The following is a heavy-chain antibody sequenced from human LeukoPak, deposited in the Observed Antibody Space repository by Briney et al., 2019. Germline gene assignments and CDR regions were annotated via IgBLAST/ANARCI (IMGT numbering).Heavy chain of an antibody. J-gene: IGHJ4*02. CDR1: GFTVSSNY. CDR2: IYSGGST. V-gene: IGHV3-53*01. CDR3: ARNYGDYEVLGY. D-gene: IGHD4-17*01. Sequence: GGSLRLSCAASGFTVSSNYMSWVRQAPGKGLEWVSVIYSGGSTYYADSVKGRFTISRDNSKNTLYLRMNSLRAEDTAVYYCARNYGDYEVLGYWGQGTLVTVSS.